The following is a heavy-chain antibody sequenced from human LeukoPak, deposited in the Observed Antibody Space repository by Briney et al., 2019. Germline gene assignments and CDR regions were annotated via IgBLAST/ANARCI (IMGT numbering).Heavy chain of an antibody. D-gene: IGHD6-13*01. J-gene: IGHJ5*02. V-gene: IGHV4-39*01. CDR1: GGSIGSNTYF. Sequence: SETLSLTCTVSGGSIGSNTYFWGRVRQPPGKGLEWIGSIYYSGSTYYNPSLKSRVTISVDTSKNQFSLKLSTVTAADTAVYFCARHLKNQQQGFDPWGQGTLVTVSS. CDR2: IYYSGST. CDR3: ARHLKNQQQGFDP.